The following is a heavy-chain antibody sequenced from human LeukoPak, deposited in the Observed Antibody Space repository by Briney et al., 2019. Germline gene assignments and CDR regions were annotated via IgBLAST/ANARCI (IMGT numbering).Heavy chain of an antibody. V-gene: IGHV4-38-2*02. CDR2: IYYSGTT. CDR1: GYFISSGYY. D-gene: IGHD7-27*01. J-gene: IGHJ3*02. Sequence: SETLSLTCTVSGYFISSGYYWGWIRQPPGKGLEWIGSIYYSGTTYDNPSLKSRVTISVDMSKNQFSLKLSSVTAADTAVYYCASVWGNDAFDIWGQGTMVTVSS. CDR3: ASVWGNDAFDI.